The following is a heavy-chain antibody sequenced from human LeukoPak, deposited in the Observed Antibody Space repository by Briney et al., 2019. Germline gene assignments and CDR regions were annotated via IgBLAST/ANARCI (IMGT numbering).Heavy chain of an antibody. D-gene: IGHD3-10*01. CDR2: IYYSGST. J-gene: IGHJ4*02. CDR1: GGSISSYY. Sequence: SETLSLTCTVSGGSISSYYWSWIRQPPGKGLEWIGYIYYSGSTNYNPSLKSRVTISVDTSKNQFSLKLSSVTAADTAVYYRARTLVRGVSFDYWGQGTLVTVSS. CDR3: ARTLVRGVSFDY. V-gene: IGHV4-59*01.